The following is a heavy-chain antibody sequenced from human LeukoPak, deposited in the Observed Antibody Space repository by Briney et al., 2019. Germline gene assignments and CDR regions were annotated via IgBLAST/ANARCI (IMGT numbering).Heavy chain of an antibody. Sequence: PGGSLRLSCAASEFSVGSNYMTWVRQAPGKGLEWVSLIYSGGSTYYADSVKGRFTISRDNSKNTLYLQMNSLRAEDTAVYYCARGNSGYDWARFDYWGQGTLVTVSS. J-gene: IGHJ4*02. V-gene: IGHV3-66*01. CDR3: ARGNSGYDWARFDY. CDR2: IYSGGST. D-gene: IGHD5-12*01. CDR1: EFSVGSNY.